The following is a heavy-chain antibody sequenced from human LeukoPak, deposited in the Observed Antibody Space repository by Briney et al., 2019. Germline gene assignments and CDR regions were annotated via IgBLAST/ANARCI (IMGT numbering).Heavy chain of an antibody. CDR3: ARALSVGGSYYGYSSGMAV. D-gene: IGHD1-26*01. CDR1: GFTFSDYY. V-gene: IGHV3-11*01. J-gene: IGHJ6*02. Sequence: GGSLRLSCAASGFTFSDYYMSWIRQAPARALDRISCISGSGNTIYYADSMKGSFTISRDNAKNSLYLQMNSPRAEDTAVYYCARALSVGGSYYGYSSGMAVWGQGTTVTVPS. CDR2: ISGSGNTI.